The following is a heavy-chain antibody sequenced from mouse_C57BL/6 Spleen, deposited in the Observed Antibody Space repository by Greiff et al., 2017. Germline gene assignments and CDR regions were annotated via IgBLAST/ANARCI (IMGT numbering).Heavy chain of an antibody. CDR1: GFTFSDYY. Sequence: EVKLMESEGGLVQPGSSMKLSCTASGFTFSDYYMAWVRQVPEKGLEWVANINYDGSSTYYLDSLKSRFIISRDNAKNILYLQMSSLKSEDTATYYCARDRTTVVARGFDYWGQGTTLTVSS. CDR2: INYDGSST. J-gene: IGHJ2*01. V-gene: IGHV5-16*01. D-gene: IGHD1-1*01. CDR3: ARDRTTVVARGFDY.